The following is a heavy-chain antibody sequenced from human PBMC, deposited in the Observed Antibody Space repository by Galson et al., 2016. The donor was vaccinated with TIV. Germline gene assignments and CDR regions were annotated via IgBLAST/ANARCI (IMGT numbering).Heavy chain of an antibody. V-gene: IGHV4-38-2*01. CDR2: INHSGVT. CDR1: GYSISSGFY. D-gene: IGHD3-10*01. J-gene: IGHJ6*03. Sequence: ETLSLSCVVSGYSISSGFYGGWVRQSPEKGLEWIGNINHSGVTHYNPSLQSRVTISVDTSKNQFSLNLTSVTAADTAVYFCARHRLSYYYYMDVWGIGTSVTVSS. CDR3: ARHRLSYYYYMDV.